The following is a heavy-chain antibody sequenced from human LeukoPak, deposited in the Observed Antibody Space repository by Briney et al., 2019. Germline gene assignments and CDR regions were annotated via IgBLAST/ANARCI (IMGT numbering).Heavy chain of an antibody. CDR1: GFTFSSYA. CDR2: ISGSGGST. D-gene: IGHD6-13*01. CDR3: AKDQEQLGFFDY. J-gene: IGHJ4*02. Sequence: GGSLRLSCAASGFTFSSYAMSWVRRAPGKGLEWVSAISGSGGSTYYADSVKGRFTISRDNSKNTLYLQMNSLRAEDTAVYYCAKDQEQLGFFDYWGQGTLVTVSS. V-gene: IGHV3-23*01.